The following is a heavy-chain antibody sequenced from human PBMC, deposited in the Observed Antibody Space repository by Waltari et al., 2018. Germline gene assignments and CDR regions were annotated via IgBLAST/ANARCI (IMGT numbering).Heavy chain of an antibody. Sequence: QVQLVQSGAEVTKPGASVKVSCQASGYTFTSYDINWVRQAPGQGLEWMGWMKPNSGNTGYAQKFQGRVTMTRNTSISTAYMELSSLRSEDTAVYYCASSYYDFWSGYYNDAFDIWGQGTMVTVSS. J-gene: IGHJ3*02. CDR3: ASSYYDFWSGYYNDAFDI. CDR2: MKPNSGNT. CDR1: GYTFTSYD. V-gene: IGHV1-8*01. D-gene: IGHD3-3*01.